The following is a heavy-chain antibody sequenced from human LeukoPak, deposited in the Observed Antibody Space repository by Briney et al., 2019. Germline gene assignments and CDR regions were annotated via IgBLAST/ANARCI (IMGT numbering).Heavy chain of an antibody. CDR1: GFTFSSYG. J-gene: IGHJ4*02. V-gene: IGHV3-30*03. CDR3: GIDLGELLLLGVIDY. Sequence: SGGSLRLSCAASGFTFSSYGMHWVRQAPGKGLEWVAVISYDGSNKYYADSVKGRFTISRDNSKNTLYLQMNSLRAEDTAVYYCGIDLGELLLLGVIDYLFQGTLVTVCS. D-gene: IGHD1-26*01. CDR2: ISYDGSNK.